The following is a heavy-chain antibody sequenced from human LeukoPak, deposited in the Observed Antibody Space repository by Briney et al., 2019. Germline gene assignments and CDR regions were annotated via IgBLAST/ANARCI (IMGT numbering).Heavy chain of an antibody. CDR2: ISYDGSNK. CDR1: GVTFSSHG. D-gene: IGHD5/OR15-5a*01. CDR3: AKDPPTVSPMNCYLYGMDG. V-gene: IGHV3-30*18. J-gene: IGHJ6*02. Sequence: PGGSLRLSCAASGVTFSSHGMHWVRQAPGKGLEWVAVISYDGSNKYYADSVKGRFTISRANSKNTLYLQITSLRAEDTVVYYAAKDPPTVSPMNCYLYGMDGWGQGTTVTVSS.